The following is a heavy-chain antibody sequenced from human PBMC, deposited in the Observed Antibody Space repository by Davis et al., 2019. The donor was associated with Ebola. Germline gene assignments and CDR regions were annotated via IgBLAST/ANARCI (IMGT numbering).Heavy chain of an antibody. Sequence: MPSETLSLTCTVSGGSISSYYWTWIRQPPGKGLEWMEHLFYGGSPNYNPSLKSLVTISLDTSKNQLSLRLLSVTAADTAVYYCARLSPLGLRLGETYNWFDPWGPGTLVTVSS. V-gene: IGHV4-59*01. CDR3: ARLSPLGLRLGETYNWFDP. J-gene: IGHJ5*02. D-gene: IGHD3-16*01. CDR2: LFYGGSP. CDR1: GGSISSYY.